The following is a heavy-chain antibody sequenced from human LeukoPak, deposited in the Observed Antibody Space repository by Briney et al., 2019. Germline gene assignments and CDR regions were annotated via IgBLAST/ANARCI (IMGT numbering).Heavy chain of an antibody. V-gene: IGHV4-59*08. D-gene: IGHD1-1*01. J-gene: IGHJ5*02. CDR3: ARHGTSGTNLNWFDP. CDR1: GGSISSFY. Sequence: SETLSLTCTVSGGSISSFYWSWIRQPPGKGLEWIGYIYYSGSTNYNPSLKSRVTISVDTSKNQFSLKQSSVTGADTAVYYCARHGTSGTNLNWFDPWGQGTLVTVSS. CDR2: IYYSGST.